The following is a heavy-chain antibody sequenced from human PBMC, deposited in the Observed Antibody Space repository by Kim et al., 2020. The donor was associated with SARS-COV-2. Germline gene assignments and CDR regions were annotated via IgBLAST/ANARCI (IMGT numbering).Heavy chain of an antibody. J-gene: IGHJ4*02. Sequence: DSVKGKYTISRDNSKYRLYLQMNSLGAEDTAEYYCARCRALRVGESGFDYWGQGTMVNVSS. V-gene: IGHV3-66*01. D-gene: IGHD3-10*01. CDR3: ARCRALRVGESGFDY.